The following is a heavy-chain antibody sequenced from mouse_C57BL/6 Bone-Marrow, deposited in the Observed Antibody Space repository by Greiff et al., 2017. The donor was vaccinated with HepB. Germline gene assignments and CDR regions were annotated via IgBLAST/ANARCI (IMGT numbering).Heavy chain of an antibody. Sequence: EVQLVESGGGLVKPGGSLKLSCAASGFTFSSYAMSWVRQTPEKRLEWVATISDGGSYTYYPDNVKGRFTISRDNAKNNLYLQMSHLKSEDTAMYYCARGGRGYWYFDVWGTGTTVTVSS. CDR3: ARGGRGYWYFDV. CDR2: ISDGGSYT. CDR1: GFTFSSYA. J-gene: IGHJ1*03. D-gene: IGHD1-1*01. V-gene: IGHV5-4*01.